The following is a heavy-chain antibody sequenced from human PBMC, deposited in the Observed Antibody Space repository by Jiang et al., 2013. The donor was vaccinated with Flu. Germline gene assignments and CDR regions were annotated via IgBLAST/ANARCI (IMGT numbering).Heavy chain of an antibody. CDR1: GYHFTSYW. J-gene: IGHJ3*02. V-gene: IGHV5-51*01. CDR2: IYPGDSDT. CDR3: ARSFSYLDSLDI. Sequence: SGAEVKKSGESLKISCKGSGYHFTSYWIAWVRQMPGKGLEWMGIIYPGDSDTRYSPSFQGQVIISVDKSISTAYLQWSSLKASDTAMYYCARSFSYLDSLDIWGPGTMVTVSS. D-gene: IGHD6-6*01.